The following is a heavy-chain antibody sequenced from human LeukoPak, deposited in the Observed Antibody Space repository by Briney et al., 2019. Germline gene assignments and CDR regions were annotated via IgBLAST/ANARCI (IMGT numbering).Heavy chain of an antibody. CDR1: GFTFSSYE. CDR3: ARSRPDYGGNSD. Sequence: GGSLRLSCAASGFTFSSYEMNWVRQAPGKGLEWVSYISSSGSTIYYADSVKGRFTISRDNAKNSLYLQMNSLRAEDTAVYYCARSRPDYGGNSDWGQGTLVTVSS. CDR2: ISSSGSTI. V-gene: IGHV3-48*03. D-gene: IGHD4-23*01. J-gene: IGHJ4*02.